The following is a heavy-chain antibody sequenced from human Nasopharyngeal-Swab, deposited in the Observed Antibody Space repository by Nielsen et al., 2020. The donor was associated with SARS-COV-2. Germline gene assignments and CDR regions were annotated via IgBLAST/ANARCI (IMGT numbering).Heavy chain of an antibody. D-gene: IGHD6-6*01. J-gene: IGHJ4*02. V-gene: IGHV4-31*11. CDR3: ERDSKDSSL. Sequence: SETLSLTCAVYGGSFSGYYWSWIRQHPGKGLEWIGYIYYSGSTYYNPSLKSRVTISVDTSKNQFSLKLSSVTAADTAVYYCERDSKDSSLWGQGTLVTVSS. CDR2: IYYSGST. CDR1: GGSFSGYY.